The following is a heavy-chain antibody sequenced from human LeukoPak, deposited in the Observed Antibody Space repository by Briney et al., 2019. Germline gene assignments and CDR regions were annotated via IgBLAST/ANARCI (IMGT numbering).Heavy chain of an antibody. CDR1: GFTFSSYS. D-gene: IGHD3-16*01. J-gene: IGHJ6*02. V-gene: IGHV3-7*03. CDR2: INHNGNVS. CDR3: ARGGGLDV. Sequence: GGSLRLSCAASGFTFSSYSMNWVRQAPGKGLEWVASINHNGNVSYYVDSVKGRFTISRDNAKNSLYLQMSNLRAEDTAVYFCARGGGLDVWGQGATVTVSS.